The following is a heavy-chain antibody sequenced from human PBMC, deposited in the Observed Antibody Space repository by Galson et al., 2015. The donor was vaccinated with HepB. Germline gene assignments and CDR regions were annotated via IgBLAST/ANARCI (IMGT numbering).Heavy chain of an antibody. CDR2: ISYDGSNK. CDR1: GFTFSSYA. J-gene: IGHJ4*02. CDR3: ARGLSGERPYTGYFDY. D-gene: IGHD3-10*01. V-gene: IGHV3-30*04. Sequence: SLRLSCAASGFTFSSYAMHWVRQAPGKGLEWVAVISYDGSNKYYADSVKGRFTISRDNSKNTLYLQMNSLRAEDTAVYYCARGLSGERPYTGYFDYWGQGTLVTVSS.